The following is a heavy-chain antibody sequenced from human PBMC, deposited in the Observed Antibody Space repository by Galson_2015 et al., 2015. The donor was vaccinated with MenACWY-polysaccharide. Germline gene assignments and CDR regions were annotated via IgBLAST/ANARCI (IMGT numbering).Heavy chain of an antibody. J-gene: IGHJ4*02. V-gene: IGHV4-39*01. D-gene: IGHD6-19*01. CDR2: IYYSGYT. CDR1: GGSISSASSY. Sequence: ETLSLTCTVSGGSISSASSYWGWIRQPPGKGLEWFGSIYYSGYTYYNPSLKSRVTISVDTSKNQFSLKLSSVTAADTAIYYCARLPSTIAVVGPFDYWGQGTLVTVSP. CDR3: ARLPSTIAVVGPFDY.